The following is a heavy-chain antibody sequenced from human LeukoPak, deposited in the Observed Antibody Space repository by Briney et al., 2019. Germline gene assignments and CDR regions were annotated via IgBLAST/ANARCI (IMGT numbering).Heavy chain of an antibody. Sequence: ASVKVSCKASGYSFTGYYMHWVRQAPGQGLEWMGWINPKNGGTKYAQKFQGRVTTTRDTSIRTAYMELSRLRSDDTAVYYCAREGDYYGSGSGGYSYIGMDVWGQGTTVTVSS. V-gene: IGHV1-2*02. J-gene: IGHJ6*02. CDR3: AREGDYYGSGSGGYSYIGMDV. D-gene: IGHD3-10*01. CDR2: INPKNGGT. CDR1: GYSFTGYY.